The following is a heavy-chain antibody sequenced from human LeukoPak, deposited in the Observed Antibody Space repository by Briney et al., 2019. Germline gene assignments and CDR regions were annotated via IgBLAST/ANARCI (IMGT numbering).Heavy chain of an antibody. Sequence: ASETLSLTCAVSGGSINNYYWRWIRQPPGKGLEWSGYFYSGGRSNFNPSLTSRVTMSVDTSKNQFFLELSSVTAADTAVYFCARYYCIGNYCYSTNWFDSWGQGTLVTVSS. CDR2: FYSGGRS. J-gene: IGHJ5*02. CDR3: ARYYCIGNYCYSTNWFDS. D-gene: IGHD2-21*01. V-gene: IGHV4-59*10. CDR1: GGSINNYY.